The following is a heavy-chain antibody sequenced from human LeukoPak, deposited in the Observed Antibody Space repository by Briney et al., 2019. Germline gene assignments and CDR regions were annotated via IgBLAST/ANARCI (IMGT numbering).Heavy chain of an antibody. CDR3: TREAEDLPGVITFLY. Sequence: ASVKVSCKASGYSFTDYGVSWVRQAPGQGLEWMGWISPYTGNTDYPRDLRGRVAMTADTSTSTVYMELKSLGSDDTAFYYCTREAEDLPGVITFLYWGQGTLVTVSS. CDR2: ISPYTGNT. J-gene: IGHJ4*02. V-gene: IGHV1-18*01. D-gene: IGHD3-22*01. CDR1: GYSFTDYG.